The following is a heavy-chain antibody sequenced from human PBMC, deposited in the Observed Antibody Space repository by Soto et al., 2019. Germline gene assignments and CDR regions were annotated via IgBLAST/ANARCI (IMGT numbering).Heavy chain of an antibody. Sequence: EAQLVESGGGSVQPGGSLRLSCAASGFTFSTFSMNWVRQAPGRGLEWISYISGGGRPISYADSVKGRFTISRDNAKNSLYLQMYSLTDEDTAVYYCARDLGWAFDSWGQGTLVTVSS. CDR3: ARDLGWAFDS. D-gene: IGHD3-22*01. CDR1: GFTFSTFS. J-gene: IGHJ4*02. CDR2: ISGGGRPI. V-gene: IGHV3-48*02.